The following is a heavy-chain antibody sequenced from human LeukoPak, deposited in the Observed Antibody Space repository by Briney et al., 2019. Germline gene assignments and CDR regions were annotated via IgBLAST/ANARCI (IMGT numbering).Heavy chain of an antibody. CDR1: GFTFSSYE. D-gene: IGHD3-10*01. Sequence: GGSLRLSCAASGFTFSSYEMNWVRQAPGKGLEWVSYISSSGSTIYYADSVKGRFTISRDNAKNSLYLQMNSLRAEDTAVYYCARDLVGSGSYYYYYYGMDVWGQGTTVTVSS. V-gene: IGHV3-48*03. CDR2: ISSSGSTI. CDR3: ARDLVGSGSYYYYYYGMDV. J-gene: IGHJ6*02.